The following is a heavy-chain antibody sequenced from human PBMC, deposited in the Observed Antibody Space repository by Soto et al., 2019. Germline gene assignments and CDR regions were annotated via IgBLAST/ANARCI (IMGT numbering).Heavy chain of an antibody. V-gene: IGHV4-39*01. J-gene: IGHJ3*02. D-gene: IGHD6-25*01. CDR1: GGSISSSYYY. CDR2: IYYGGST. Sequence: SETLSLTCTVSGGSISSSYYYWGWIRQPPGKGLEWIGSIYYGGSTYYNPSLKSRVTVSVDTSKNQFSLKLSSVTAADTAVYYCARQREGSRGAFDIWGQGTMVTVSS. CDR3: ARQREGSRGAFDI.